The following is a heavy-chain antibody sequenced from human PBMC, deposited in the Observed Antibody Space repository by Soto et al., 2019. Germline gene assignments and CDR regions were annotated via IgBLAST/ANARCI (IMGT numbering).Heavy chain of an antibody. J-gene: IGHJ1*01. D-gene: IGHD6-19*01. V-gene: IGHV3-23*01. Sequence: GGSLRLSCAASGFAFSSYAMSWVRQAPGKGLEWVAAISGNGGDTSYADSVRGRFTISRDNSRDTMFLQMNSLGADDTAVYYCGEERRGSGWFVCSHWGQGILVTVSS. CDR1: GFAFSSYA. CDR2: ISGNGGDT. CDR3: GEERRGSGWFVCSH.